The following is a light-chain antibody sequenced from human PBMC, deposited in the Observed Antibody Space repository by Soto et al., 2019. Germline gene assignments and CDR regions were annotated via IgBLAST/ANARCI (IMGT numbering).Light chain of an antibody. CDR3: QHYNSYSEA. Sequence: DIQMTQSPSTLSVSVGDRVTSTCRASQTISSWLAWYQQKPGKAPKLLIYKASTLKSGVPSRFSGSGSGTEFTLTISSLQPDDFATYYCQHYNSYSEAFGQGTKVDI. CDR2: KAS. V-gene: IGKV1-5*03. CDR1: QTISSW. J-gene: IGKJ1*01.